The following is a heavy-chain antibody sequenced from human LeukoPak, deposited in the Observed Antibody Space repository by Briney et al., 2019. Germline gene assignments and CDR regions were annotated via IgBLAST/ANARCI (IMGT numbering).Heavy chain of an antibody. Sequence: GGSLRLSCAASGFPFSTYAMSWVRQAPGKGLEWVSVISGSGGDTYYADSVKGRFTISGDNSKNTVYLQMNSLRAEDTALYYCAKGGVYGDYYFDYWGQGTLVTVSS. CDR3: AKGGVYGDYYFDY. J-gene: IGHJ4*02. CDR1: GFPFSTYA. V-gene: IGHV3-23*01. CDR2: ISGSGGDT. D-gene: IGHD4-17*01.